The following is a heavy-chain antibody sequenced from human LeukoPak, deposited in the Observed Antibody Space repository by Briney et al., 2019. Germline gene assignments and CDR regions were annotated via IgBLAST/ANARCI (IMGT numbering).Heavy chain of an antibody. J-gene: IGHJ3*02. CDR1: GGSFSGYY. CDR2: INHSGST. V-gene: IGHV4-34*01. CDR3: ARQDPQSDAFDI. Sequence: SETLSLTCAVCGGSFSGYYWSWIRQPPGKGLEWIGEINHSGSTNYNPSLKGRVTISVDTSKNQFSLKLSSVTAADTAVYYCARQDPQSDAFDIWGQGTMVTVSS.